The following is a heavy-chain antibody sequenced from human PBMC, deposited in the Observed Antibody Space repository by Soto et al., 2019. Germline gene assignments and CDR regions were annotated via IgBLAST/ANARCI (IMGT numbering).Heavy chain of an antibody. D-gene: IGHD6-13*01. CDR2: IIPIFGTA. J-gene: IGHJ6*02. CDR3: ARASAAGDYYYGMDV. CDR1: GSTFGSYA. Sequence: GAAGKVSCQASGSTFGSYAISWGRQAPGQGLEWMGGIIPIFGTANYAQKFQGRVTITADESTSTAYMELSSLRSEDTAVYYCARASAAGDYYYGMDVWGQGTTVTVSS. V-gene: IGHV1-69*13.